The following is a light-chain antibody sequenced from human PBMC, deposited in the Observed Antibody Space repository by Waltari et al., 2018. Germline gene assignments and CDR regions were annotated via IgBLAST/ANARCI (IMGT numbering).Light chain of an antibody. CDR3: QQRSNWPPRLT. Sequence: EIVLTQSPATLSLSPGEGATLSCRASRSVSSYLAWYQQKPGQAPRLLIYDASNRATGIPARFSGSGSGTDFTLTISSLEPEDFAVYYCQQRSNWPPRLTFGGGTKVEIK. V-gene: IGKV3-11*01. CDR1: RSVSSY. CDR2: DAS. J-gene: IGKJ4*01.